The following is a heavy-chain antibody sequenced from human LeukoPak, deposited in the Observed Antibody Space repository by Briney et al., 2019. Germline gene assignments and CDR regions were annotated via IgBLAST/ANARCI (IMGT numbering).Heavy chain of an antibody. D-gene: IGHD3-22*01. V-gene: IGHV4-59*01. CDR2: IYYSGST. CDR3: ARTRATMIAHNAFDI. Sequence: PSETLSLTCTVSGGSISSYYWSWIRQPPGKGLEWIGYIYYSGSTNYNPSLKSRVTISVDTSKNQFSLKLSSVTAADTAVYYCARTRATMIAHNAFDIWGQGTMVTVSS. J-gene: IGHJ3*02. CDR1: GGSISSYY.